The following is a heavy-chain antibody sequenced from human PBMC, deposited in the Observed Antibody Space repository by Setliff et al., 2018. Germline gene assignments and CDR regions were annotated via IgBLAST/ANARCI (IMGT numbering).Heavy chain of an antibody. V-gene: IGHV4-31*03. J-gene: IGHJ5*02. D-gene: IGHD2-15*01. CDR3: ARGHCSSGQCPNYFDP. CDR1: GGSMIGGHYY. Sequence: SETLSLTCTVSGGSMIGGHYYWSWIRQLPGKSLEWIAYIYYSGNTYYNPSLKSRVTISVDTSKNQFSLKINSVTAADTAVYYCARGHCSSGQCPNYFDPWGQGSQVTVSS. CDR2: IYYSGNT.